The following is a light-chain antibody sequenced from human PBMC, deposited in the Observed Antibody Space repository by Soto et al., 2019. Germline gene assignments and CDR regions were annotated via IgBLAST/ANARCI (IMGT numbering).Light chain of an antibody. Sequence: DIQMTQSPSSLSASVGDRVTITCRASQTISSYLNWYQQKPGNAPKVLIYAASSLRSGVPSRFSGSGSGTDFTPTISSLQPEDFATYYCQQSHTWTFGQGTKVELK. CDR2: AAS. J-gene: IGKJ1*01. CDR1: QTISSY. CDR3: QQSHTWT. V-gene: IGKV1-39*01.